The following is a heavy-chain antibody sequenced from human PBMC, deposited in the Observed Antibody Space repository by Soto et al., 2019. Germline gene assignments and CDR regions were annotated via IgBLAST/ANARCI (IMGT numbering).Heavy chain of an antibody. CDR3: ARSYY. CDR2: ISYDGSNK. J-gene: IGHJ4*02. CDR1: GFTFSSYA. V-gene: IGHV3-30-3*01. D-gene: IGHD1-26*01. Sequence: QVQLVESGGGVVQPGRSLRLSCAASGFTFSSYAMHWVRQAPGKGLEWVAVISYDGSNKYYADSVKGRFTISRDNSKNTLYLQMNSLRGEDTAVYYCARSYYWGQGTLVTVSS.